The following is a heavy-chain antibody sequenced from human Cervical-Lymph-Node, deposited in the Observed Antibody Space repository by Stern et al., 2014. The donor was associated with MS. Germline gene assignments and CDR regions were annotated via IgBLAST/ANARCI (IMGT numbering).Heavy chain of an antibody. CDR3: ARGGGEIVPAFDY. D-gene: IGHD3-10*01. CDR1: GYTFTSYA. J-gene: IGHJ4*02. CDR2: INAGNGNT. V-gene: IGHV1-3*01. Sequence: QLVQSGAEVKKPGASVKVSCKASGYTFTSYAMHWVRQAPGQRLEWMGWINAGNGNTKYSQKFQGRVTITRDTSASTAYMELSSLRSEDTAVYYCARGGGEIVPAFDYWGQGTLVTVSS.